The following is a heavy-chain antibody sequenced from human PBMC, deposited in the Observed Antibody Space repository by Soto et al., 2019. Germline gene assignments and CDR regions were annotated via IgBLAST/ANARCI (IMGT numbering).Heavy chain of an antibody. Sequence: LRLSCAASGFTVSGNYMSWVRQAPGKGLEWVSVIYSGGSTFYADSVKGRFIISRDNSKNTVYLQINSLRAEDTAVYYCARDTIFNNYYYGLDVWGRGTTVTVSS. CDR1: GFTVSGNY. CDR2: IYSGGST. V-gene: IGHV3-53*01. J-gene: IGHJ6*02. CDR3: ARDTIFNNYYYGLDV. D-gene: IGHD2-15*01.